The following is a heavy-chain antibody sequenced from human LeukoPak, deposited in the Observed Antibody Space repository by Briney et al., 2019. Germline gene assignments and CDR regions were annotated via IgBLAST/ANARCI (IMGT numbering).Heavy chain of an antibody. CDR2: IFYSGST. V-gene: IGHV4-59*01. J-gene: IGHJ5*02. CDR1: GGSIGTYY. Sequence: SETLSLTCTVSGGSIGTYYWTWIRQPPGKGREWIGYIFYSGSTYYNPSLRSRVTISVDTSKNQFSLRLSPVTAADTAVYYCARDRRDQGWFDPWGQGTLVTVSS. CDR3: ARDRRDQGWFDP.